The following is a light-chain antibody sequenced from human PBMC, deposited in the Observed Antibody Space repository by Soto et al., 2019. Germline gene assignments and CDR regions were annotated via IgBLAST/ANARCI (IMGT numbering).Light chain of an antibody. J-gene: IGKJ5*01. CDR1: ERVSSSY. CDR2: DAS. CDR3: QQYGSSPIT. V-gene: IGKV3D-20*01. Sequence: IVLTQSPAPMSLSPGERATLSCESSERVSSSYVAWYQMKAGLAPRLLIHDASTRASGIPDRFRGSKSGTDFTLTIRGLEAEDAALYYCQQYGSSPITLGQGTRLEIK.